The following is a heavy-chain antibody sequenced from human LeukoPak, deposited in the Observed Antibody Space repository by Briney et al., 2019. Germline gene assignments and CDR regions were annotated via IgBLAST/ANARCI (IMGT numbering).Heavy chain of an antibody. Sequence: GGSLRLSCAASGFTFSDYYMSWIRLAPGKGLEWVSYISSSSTYTNYADSVKGRFTISRDNAKNSLYLQMNSLRAEDTAVYYCARVSSGWYSDLDHWGQGTLVTVSS. V-gene: IGHV3-11*05. CDR1: GFTFSDYY. CDR3: ARVSSGWYSDLDH. D-gene: IGHD6-19*01. CDR2: ISSSSTYT. J-gene: IGHJ4*02.